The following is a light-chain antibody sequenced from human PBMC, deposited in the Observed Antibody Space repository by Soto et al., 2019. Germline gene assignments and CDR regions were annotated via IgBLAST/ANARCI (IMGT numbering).Light chain of an antibody. J-gene: IGLJ1*01. CDR1: SSDVGGYNY. Sequence: QSALTQPASVSGSPGQSITISCTGTSSDVGGYNYVSWYQQHPGKAPKLMIYEVSNRPSGVSNRFSGSKSGNTASLTISGPQAEDEADYYCSSYTSSSTAVFGTGTKVTVL. CDR3: SSYTSSSTAV. CDR2: EVS. V-gene: IGLV2-14*01.